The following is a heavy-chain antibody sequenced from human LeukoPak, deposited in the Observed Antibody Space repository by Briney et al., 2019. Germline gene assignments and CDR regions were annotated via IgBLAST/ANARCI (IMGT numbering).Heavy chain of an antibody. Sequence: SETLSLTCTVPGGSISSGGYYWSWIRQHPGKGLEWIGYIYYSGSTYYNPSLKSRVTISVDTSKNQFSLKLSSVTAADTAVYYCARQTPYYYYGMDVWGQGTTVTVPS. CDR2: IYYSGST. CDR3: ARQTPYYYYGMDV. J-gene: IGHJ6*02. V-gene: IGHV4-31*03. CDR1: GGSISSGGYY.